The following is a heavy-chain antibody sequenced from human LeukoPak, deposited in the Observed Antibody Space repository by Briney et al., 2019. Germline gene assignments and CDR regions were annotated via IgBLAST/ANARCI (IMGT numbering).Heavy chain of an antibody. Sequence: GGSLRLSCAASGFTVSSNYMSWVRQAPGKGLEWVSVIYSGGSTYYADSVKGRFTISRDNSKNTLYLQMNSLRAEDTAVYYCAREQSGYDRMYNWFDPWGQGTLVTVSS. D-gene: IGHD5-12*01. J-gene: IGHJ5*02. CDR3: AREQSGYDRMYNWFDP. V-gene: IGHV3-53*01. CDR1: GFTVSSNY. CDR2: IYSGGST.